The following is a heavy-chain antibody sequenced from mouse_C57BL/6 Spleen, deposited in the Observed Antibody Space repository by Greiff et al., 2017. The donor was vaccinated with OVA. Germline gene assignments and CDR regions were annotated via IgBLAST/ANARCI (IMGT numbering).Heavy chain of an antibody. Sequence: VQLQESGPELVKPGASVKISCKASGYAFSSSWMNWVKQRPGKGLEWIGRIYPGDGDTNYNGKFKGKATLTADKSSSTAYMQLSSLTSEDSAVYFCARQRTYDSDAMDYWGQGTSVTVSS. D-gene: IGHD2-4*01. J-gene: IGHJ4*01. CDR1: GYAFSSSW. CDR2: IYPGDGDT. V-gene: IGHV1-82*01. CDR3: ARQRTYDSDAMDY.